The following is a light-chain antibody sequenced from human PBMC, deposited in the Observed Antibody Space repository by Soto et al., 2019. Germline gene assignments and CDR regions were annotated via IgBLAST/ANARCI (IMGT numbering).Light chain of an antibody. J-gene: IGLJ1*01. V-gene: IGLV2-14*03. CDR2: EVT. CDR1: SSDIGGYYF. Sequence: QSALAQPASVSGSPGQSVTISCTGTSSDIGGYYFVSWYQQHPGKAPKLLIYEVTYRPSGVSHRSSGSKSGNTASLTISGLQADDEADYSCSSYTSGNTRVFGTGTKVTVL. CDR3: SSYTSGNTRV.